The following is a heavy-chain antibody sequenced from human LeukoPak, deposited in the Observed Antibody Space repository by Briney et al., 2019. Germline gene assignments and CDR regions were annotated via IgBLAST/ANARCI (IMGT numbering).Heavy chain of an antibody. J-gene: IGHJ3*02. D-gene: IGHD3-16*01. CDR2: IYSSGNT. Sequence: SETLSLTCTVSGGSISSYYWSWIRQPAGKGLEWIGRIYSSGNTNSNPSLKSRVTMSVDTSKNQFSLKLSSVTAADTAVYYCARDEVRGGASDIWAKGQWSPSLQ. CDR1: GGSISSYY. CDR3: ARDEVRGGASDI. V-gene: IGHV4-4*07.